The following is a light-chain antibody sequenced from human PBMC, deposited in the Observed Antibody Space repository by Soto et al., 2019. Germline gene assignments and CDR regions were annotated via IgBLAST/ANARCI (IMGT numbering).Light chain of an antibody. CDR1: SSDVGGYNY. CDR3: SSYAGTSNCGV. CDR2: EVT. V-gene: IGLV2-8*01. Sequence: QSALTQPPSASGSPGQSVTISCTGTSSDVGGYNYVSWYQQHPGKVPKLVIYEVTKRPSGVPDRFSGSRSGNTASLTVSGLLAAEEADYYYSSYAGTSNCGVIGGGTKLTVL. J-gene: IGLJ2*01.